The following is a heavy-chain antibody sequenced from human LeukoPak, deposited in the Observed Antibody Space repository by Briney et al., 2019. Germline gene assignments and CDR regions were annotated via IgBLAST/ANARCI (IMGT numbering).Heavy chain of an antibody. V-gene: IGHV4-30-4*01. CDR2: IYYSGST. CDR3: AGSTWAVAVGH. Sequence: PSETLSLTCTVSGGSISSGDYYWSWIRQPPGKGLEWIGYIYYSGSTYYNPSLKSRVTISVDTSKNQFSLKLSSVTAADTAVYYCAGSTWAVAVGHWGQGTLVTVSS. D-gene: IGHD6-19*01. J-gene: IGHJ4*02. CDR1: GGSISSGDYY.